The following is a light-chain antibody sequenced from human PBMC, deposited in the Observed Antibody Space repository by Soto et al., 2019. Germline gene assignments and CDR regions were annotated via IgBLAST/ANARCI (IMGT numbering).Light chain of an antibody. V-gene: IGKV2-28*01. CDR1: QSLLHSNGYNY. CDR2: LGS. Sequence: DIVMTQSPLSLPVTPGEPASISCRSSQSLLHSNGYNYLDWYLQKPGQSPQLLIYLGSNRSSGVPDRFSGSGSGTYFTLRISRVEAEDVGFYYCMQPLLTPRTFGGGTKVDIK. J-gene: IGKJ4*01. CDR3: MQPLLTPRT.